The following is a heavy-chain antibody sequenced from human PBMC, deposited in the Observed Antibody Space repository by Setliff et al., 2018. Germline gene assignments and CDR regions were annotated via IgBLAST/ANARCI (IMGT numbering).Heavy chain of an antibody. V-gene: IGHV4-59*12. Sequence: SETLSLTCSVSGASISSNYWSWIRQSPGKGLEWIGYIYYNGTTRYSPSLKSRVTISVDTSKRQFSLKLISVTAADTAVYYCRFWSYVYKNDYWAQGTLVTV. CDR2: IYYNGTT. CDR3: RFWSYVYKNDY. D-gene: IGHD3-16*01. CDR1: GASISSNY. J-gene: IGHJ4*02.